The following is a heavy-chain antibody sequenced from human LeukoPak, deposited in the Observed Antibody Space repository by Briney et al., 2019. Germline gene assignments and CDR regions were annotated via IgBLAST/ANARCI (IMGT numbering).Heavy chain of an antibody. J-gene: IGHJ4*02. Sequence: SETLSLTCTVSGGSIRSYYWSWIREPPGKGLEWIGYIYYSGSTNYNPSVKSRVTISVDTSNNQFSLKLSSVTAADTAVYYCARADCSGGSCYYPTDYWGQGTLVTVSS. V-gene: IGHV4-59*13. CDR2: IYYSGST. CDR3: ARADCSGGSCYYPTDY. CDR1: GGSIRSYY. D-gene: IGHD2-15*01.